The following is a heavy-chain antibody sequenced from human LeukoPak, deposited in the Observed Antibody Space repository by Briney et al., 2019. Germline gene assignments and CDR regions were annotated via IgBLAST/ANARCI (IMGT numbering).Heavy chain of an antibody. D-gene: IGHD1-20*01. CDR1: GYTLTELS. J-gene: IGHJ4*02. V-gene: IGHV1-24*01. Sequence: GASVKVSCKVSGYTLTELSMHWVRQAPGKGLEWMGGFDPEDGETIYAQKFQGRVTMTEDTSTDTAYMELSSLRSEDTAVYYCATATGHNWNLHYSLFDYWGQGTLVTVSS. CDR2: FDPEDGET. CDR3: ATATGHNWNLHYSLFDY.